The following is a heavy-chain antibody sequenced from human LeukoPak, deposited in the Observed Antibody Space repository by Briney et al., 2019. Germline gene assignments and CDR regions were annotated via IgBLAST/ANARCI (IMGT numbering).Heavy chain of an antibody. J-gene: IGHJ5*02. CDR3: AREFRKGWDWFDP. CDR2: IHAGGST. CDR1: GGSIRSGSYY. Sequence: SQTLSLTCTVSGGSIRSGSYYWSWIRQPAGKGLEWIGRIHAGGSTNYNPSLKSRVTISADTSKNQFSLKLSSVTAADTAVYYCAREFRKGWDWFDPWGQGTLVTVSS. D-gene: IGHD1-26*01. V-gene: IGHV4-61*02.